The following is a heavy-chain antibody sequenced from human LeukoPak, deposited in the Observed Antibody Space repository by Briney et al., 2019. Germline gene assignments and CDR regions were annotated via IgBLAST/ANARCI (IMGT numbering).Heavy chain of an antibody. CDR2: ISSSSSYI. CDR1: GFTFSSYS. J-gene: IGHJ6*02. Sequence: GGSLRLSCAASGFTFSSYSMNWVRQAPGKGLEWVSSISSSSSYIYYADSVKGRFTISRDNAKNSLYLQMNSLRAEDTAVYYCARVYSSGWYPTYYYYGMDVWGQGTTVTVSS. CDR3: ARVYSSGWYPTYYYYGMDV. D-gene: IGHD6-19*01. V-gene: IGHV3-21*01.